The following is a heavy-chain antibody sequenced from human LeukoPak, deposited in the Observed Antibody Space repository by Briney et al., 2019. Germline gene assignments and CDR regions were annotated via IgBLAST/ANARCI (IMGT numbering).Heavy chain of an antibody. Sequence: SETLSPTCSVSGDSIRGYYWSWIRQPPGKGLEWIGYIHYSGNTNYNPSLKSRVTISVDTSRNQFSLKLFSVTAADTAVYYCAKVSHRDNAGTGTYYFDNWGQGALVTVSS. CDR2: IHYSGNT. CDR1: GDSIRGYY. CDR3: AKVSHRDNAGTGTYYFDN. V-gene: IGHV4-59*01. J-gene: IGHJ4*02. D-gene: IGHD1-14*01.